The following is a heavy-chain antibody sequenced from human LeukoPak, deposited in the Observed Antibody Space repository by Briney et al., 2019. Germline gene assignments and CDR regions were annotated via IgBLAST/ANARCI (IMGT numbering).Heavy chain of an antibody. Sequence: GGSLRLSCTASGFTFDSYGMAWVRQAPGKGLEWVSTIRGSDDSTYYADSVKGRFTISRDNSKNTLYLQMNSLRAEDTAIYYCAKDTGPAAGITADYWGQGTLVTVSS. CDR2: IRGSDDST. CDR1: GFTFDSYG. D-gene: IGHD6-13*01. J-gene: IGHJ4*02. CDR3: AKDTGPAAGITADY. V-gene: IGHV3-23*01.